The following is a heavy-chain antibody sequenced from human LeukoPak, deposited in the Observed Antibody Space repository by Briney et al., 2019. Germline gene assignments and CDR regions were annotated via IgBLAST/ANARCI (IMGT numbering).Heavy chain of an antibody. V-gene: IGHV3-11*04. CDR2: ISSSGSTI. Sequence: LSLTCTVSGGSISGYFWSWIRQAPGKGLEWVSYISSSGSTIYYADSVKGRFTISRDNAKNTLYLQMNSLRAEDTAVYYCARPLYSQGGDAFDIWGQGTMVTVSS. CDR1: GGSISGYF. CDR3: ARPLYSQGGDAFDI. D-gene: IGHD2-15*01. J-gene: IGHJ3*02.